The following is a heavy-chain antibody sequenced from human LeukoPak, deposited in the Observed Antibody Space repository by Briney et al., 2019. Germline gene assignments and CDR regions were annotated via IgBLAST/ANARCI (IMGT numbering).Heavy chain of an antibody. D-gene: IGHD6-13*01. CDR2: IYYSGST. Sequence: SETLSLTCTVSGGSINNSSYYWGWIRQPPGKGLEWIGSIYYSGSTYYNPSLKSRVTISVDTSKSQFSLKLSSVTAADTAVYYCARQSSSSWLYDYWGQGTLVTVSS. CDR3: ARQSSSSWLYDY. CDR1: GGSINNSSYY. V-gene: IGHV4-39*07. J-gene: IGHJ4*02.